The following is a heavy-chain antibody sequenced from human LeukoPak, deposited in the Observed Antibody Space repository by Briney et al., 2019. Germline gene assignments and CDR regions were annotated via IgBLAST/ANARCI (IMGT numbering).Heavy chain of an antibody. CDR1: GGSISNYY. V-gene: IGHV4-59*12. CDR3: ARLSTIFGVVTRAYNWFDP. Sequence: PSETLSLTCTVSGGSISNYYWSWIRQPPGKGLEWIGYIYYDGDTNYNPSLKSRVTISVDTSKNQFSLKLSSVTAADTAVYYCARLSTIFGVVTRAYNWFDPWGQGTLVTVSS. CDR2: IYYDGDT. J-gene: IGHJ5*02. D-gene: IGHD3-3*01.